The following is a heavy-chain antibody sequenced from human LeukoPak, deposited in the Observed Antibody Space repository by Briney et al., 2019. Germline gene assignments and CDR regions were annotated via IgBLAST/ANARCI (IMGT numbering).Heavy chain of an antibody. CDR3: AKDFAVTGYDILTGYYEGEGYFDY. Sequence: GGSLRLSCAASGFTFNSYAMSWVRQAPGKGLEWVSAISGSGGSTYYADSVKGRFTISRDNSKNTLYLQMNSLRAEDTAVYYCAKDFAVTGYDILTGYYEGEGYFDYWGQGTLVTVSS. J-gene: IGHJ4*02. CDR2: ISGSGGST. D-gene: IGHD3-9*01. CDR1: GFTFNSYA. V-gene: IGHV3-23*01.